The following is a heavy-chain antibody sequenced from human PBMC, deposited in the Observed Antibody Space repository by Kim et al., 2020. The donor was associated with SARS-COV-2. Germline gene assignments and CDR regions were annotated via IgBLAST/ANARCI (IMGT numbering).Heavy chain of an antibody. CDR1: GGSISSYY. CDR2: IYYSGST. J-gene: IGHJ4*02. CDR3: ARLISRGGMATISGLDY. D-gene: IGHD5-12*01. V-gene: IGHV4-59*08. Sequence: SETLSLTCTASGGSISSYYWSWIRQPPGKGLEWIGYIYYSGSTNYNPSLKSRATISVDTSKNQFFLKLSSVTAADTAAYYCARLISRGGMATISGLDYWGQGTLVTVSS.